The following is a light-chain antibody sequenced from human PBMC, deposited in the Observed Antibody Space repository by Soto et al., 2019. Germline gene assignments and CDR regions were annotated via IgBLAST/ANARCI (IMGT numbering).Light chain of an antibody. Sequence: DIQMNQSPSTLSGSVGDRVTITCRASQTISSWLAWYQQKPGKAPKLLIYKASTLKSGVPSRFSGSGSGTEFTLTISSLQPDDFAVYYCQQYGSSITFGQGTRLEIK. J-gene: IGKJ5*01. V-gene: IGKV1-5*03. CDR1: QTISSW. CDR2: KAS. CDR3: QQYGSSIT.